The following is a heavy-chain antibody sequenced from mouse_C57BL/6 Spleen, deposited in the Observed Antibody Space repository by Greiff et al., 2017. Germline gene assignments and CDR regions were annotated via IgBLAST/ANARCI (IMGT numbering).Heavy chain of an antibody. CDR3: ARGYYGSRYFDV. CDR1: GYTFTDYY. Sequence: VQLQQPGPVLVKPGASVKMSCKASGYTFTDYYMNWVKQSHGKSLEWIGVINPYNGGTSYNQKFKGKATLTVDKSSSTAYMELNSLTSEDSAVYYCARGYYGSRYFDVWGTGTTVTVSS. J-gene: IGHJ1*03. CDR2: INPYNGGT. D-gene: IGHD1-1*01. V-gene: IGHV1-19*01.